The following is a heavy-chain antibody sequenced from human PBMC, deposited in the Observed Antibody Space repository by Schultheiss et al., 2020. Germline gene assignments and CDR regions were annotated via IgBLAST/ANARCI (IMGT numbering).Heavy chain of an antibody. CDR2: IYYSGST. D-gene: IGHD3-10*01. V-gene: IGHV4-61*01. CDR3: ARDRHGSGIRRVVETPEYYYYYGMDV. CDR1: GGSISSGSYY. J-gene: IGHJ6*02. Sequence: SETLSLTCTVSGGSISSGSYYWSWIRQPPGKGLEWIGYIYYSGSTNYNPSLKSRVTISVDTSKNQFSLKLSSVTAADTAVYYCARDRHGSGIRRVVETPEYYYYYGMDVWGQGTTVTVSS.